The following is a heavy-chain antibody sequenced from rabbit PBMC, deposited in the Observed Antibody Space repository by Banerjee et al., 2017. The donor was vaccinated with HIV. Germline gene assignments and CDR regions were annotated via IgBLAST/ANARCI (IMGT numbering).Heavy chain of an antibody. D-gene: IGHD8-1*01. CDR1: GFSFSNSYY. CDR3: ARSESSDYRINL. V-gene: IGHV1S40*01. Sequence: QSLEESGGDLVKPGASLTLTCTASGFSFSNSYYMCWVRQAPGKGLEWIACIYISSASTYYASWAKGRFTISKTSSTTVTLQMTSLTVADTATYFCARSESSDYRINLWGPGTLVTVS. CDR2: IYISSAST. J-gene: IGHJ4*01.